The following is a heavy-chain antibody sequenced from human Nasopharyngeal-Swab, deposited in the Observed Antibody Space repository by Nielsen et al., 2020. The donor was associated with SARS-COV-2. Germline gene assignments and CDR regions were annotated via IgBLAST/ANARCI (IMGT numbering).Heavy chain of an antibody. J-gene: IGHJ6*02. CDR3: ARISSYCSSTSCYVYYYYYGMDV. V-gene: IGHV2-26*01. CDR1: GFSLSNARMG. D-gene: IGHD2-2*01. Sequence: SGPTLVQPTETLTLPCTVCGFSLSNARMGVRWIRRPQGKALEWHRHIFSNDEKSYSTSLKSRLTIAKDTSKSQVVLTMTNMDPVDTATYYCARISSYCSSTSCYVYYYYYGMDVWGQGTTVTVSS. CDR2: IFSNDEK.